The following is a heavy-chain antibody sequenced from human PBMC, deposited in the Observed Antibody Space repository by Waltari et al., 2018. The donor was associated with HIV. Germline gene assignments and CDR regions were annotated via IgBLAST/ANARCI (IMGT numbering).Heavy chain of an antibody. V-gene: IGHV3-30*18. J-gene: IGHJ3*01. Sequence: VHLVESGGGVVQPGGSLRVSGVASHGFTFDVVGLHWVRHVAEKGLEWVAAVVHDGRIQYYRDSVRGRFTISRDNSKRSTYLQMNNLKVEDSGLYYCAKERSRVSTWNVWGQGTMVIVSS. D-gene: IGHD2-21*01. CDR1: HGFTFDVVG. CDR2: VVHDGRIQ. CDR3: AKERSRVSTWNV.